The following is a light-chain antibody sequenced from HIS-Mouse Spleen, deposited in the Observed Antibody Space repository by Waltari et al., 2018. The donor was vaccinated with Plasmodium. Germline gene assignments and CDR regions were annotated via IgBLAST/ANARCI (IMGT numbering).Light chain of an antibody. CDR3: QAWDSSTVV. CDR1: KLGDKY. CDR2: QDS. V-gene: IGLV3-1*01. Sequence: SYELTQPPSVSVSPGQTASITCSGDKLGDKYPCWYQPTPGQSPVLVIYQDSKRPSGIPERFSGSNSGNTATLTISGTQAMDEADYYCQAWDSSTVVFGGGTKLTVL. J-gene: IGLJ2*01.